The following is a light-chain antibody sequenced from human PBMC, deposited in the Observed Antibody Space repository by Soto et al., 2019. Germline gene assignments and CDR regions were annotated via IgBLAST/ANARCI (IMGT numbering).Light chain of an antibody. Sequence: EIVMTQSPATLSVSPGERATLSCRASQSVSSNLAWYQQKPGQAPRLLIYGASTRATGIPARFSVSGSGTEFTLTISSLQSEDFAVCYCQQYNNWPRTFGQGTKVEIK. V-gene: IGKV3-15*01. CDR2: GAS. J-gene: IGKJ1*01. CDR3: QQYNNWPRT. CDR1: QSVSSN.